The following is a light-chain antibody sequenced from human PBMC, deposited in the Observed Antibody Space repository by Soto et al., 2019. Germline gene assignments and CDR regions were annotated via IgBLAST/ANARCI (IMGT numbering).Light chain of an antibody. CDR3: QDYSSYSMYT. J-gene: IGKJ2*01. CDR1: QSISSW. CDR2: KAS. Sequence: DIQMTQSPSTLSASVGDTVTITCRASQSISSWMDWYQQKPGKIPKILVYKASSLESGVPSRFSGSGYWTEFTLTISSLQPDDFATDYCQDYSSYSMYTFGQGTKLEIK. V-gene: IGKV1-5*03.